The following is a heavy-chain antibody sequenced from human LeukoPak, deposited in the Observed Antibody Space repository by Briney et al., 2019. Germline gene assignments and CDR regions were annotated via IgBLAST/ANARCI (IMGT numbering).Heavy chain of an antibody. V-gene: IGHV4-4*08. CDR1: GGSISSYY. J-gene: IGHJ4*02. Sequence: SETLSLTCTVSGGSISSYYWSWIRQPPGKGLEWIGRIYTSGSTNYNPSLKSRVTISVDTSKNQFSLKLSSVTAADTAVYYCARDGGDGYTSYDTGFDYWGQGTLVTVSS. CDR3: ARDGGDGYTSYDTGFDY. D-gene: IGHD5-24*01. CDR2: IYTSGST.